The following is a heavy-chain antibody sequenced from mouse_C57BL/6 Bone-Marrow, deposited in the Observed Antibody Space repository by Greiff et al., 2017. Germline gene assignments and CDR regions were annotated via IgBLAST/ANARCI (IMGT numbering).Heavy chain of an antibody. Sequence: EVKLEESGGGLVQPGGSMKLSCVASGFTFSNSWLNWVRQSPEKGLEWVAQIRLKSDNYATHYAESVKGRFTISRDDSKSSVYLQMNNLRAEDTGIYYCIGGYYGSSYFDYWGQGTTLTVSS. CDR1: GFTFSNSW. CDR2: IRLKSDNYAT. J-gene: IGHJ2*01. V-gene: IGHV6-3*01. D-gene: IGHD1-1*01. CDR3: IGGYYGSSYFDY.